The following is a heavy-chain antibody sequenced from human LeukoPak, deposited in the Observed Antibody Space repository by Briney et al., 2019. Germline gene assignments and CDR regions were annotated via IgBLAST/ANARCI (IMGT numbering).Heavy chain of an antibody. D-gene: IGHD3-22*01. CDR3: ASHARDYYDSSGYYYWAFDY. J-gene: IGHJ4*02. Sequence: PGGSLRLSCAASGFTFSSYAMSWVRQAPGKGLEWVSAISGIGGSTYYADSVKGRFTISRDNSKNTLYLQMNSLRAEDTAVYYCASHARDYYDSSGYYYWAFDYWGQGTLVTVSS. V-gene: IGHV3-23*01. CDR2: ISGIGGST. CDR1: GFTFSSYA.